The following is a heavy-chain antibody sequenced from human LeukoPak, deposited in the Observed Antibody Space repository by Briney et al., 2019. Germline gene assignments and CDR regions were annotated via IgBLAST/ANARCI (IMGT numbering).Heavy chain of an antibody. D-gene: IGHD4-23*01. J-gene: IGHJ5*02. CDR3: ARDNSMTDNSVGLSAWWFDP. CDR1: GYIFTSYA. V-gene: IGHV1-46*01. Sequence: WASVKVSCKASGYIFTSYAMNWVRQAPGQGLEWMGIINPSGGSTSYAQKFQGRVTMTRDMATNTDYMEVRSLTSEDTAVYYCARDNSMTDNSVGLSAWWFDPWGQGTLVTVSS. CDR2: INPSGGST.